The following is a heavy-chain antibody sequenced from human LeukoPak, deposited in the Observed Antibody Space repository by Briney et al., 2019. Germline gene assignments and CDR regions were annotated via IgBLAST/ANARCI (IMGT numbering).Heavy chain of an antibody. CDR3: ARGEYYYYGMDV. V-gene: IGHV4-59*08. Sequence: SETLSLTCTVSGGSISSYYWSWIRQPPGKGLEWIGYIYYSGSTNYNPSLKSRVALSVDTSKNQFSLNLTSVTAAGTAVYYCARGEYYYYGMDVWGQGTTVTVS. D-gene: IGHD3-16*01. CDR2: IYYSGST. CDR1: GGSISSYY. J-gene: IGHJ6*02.